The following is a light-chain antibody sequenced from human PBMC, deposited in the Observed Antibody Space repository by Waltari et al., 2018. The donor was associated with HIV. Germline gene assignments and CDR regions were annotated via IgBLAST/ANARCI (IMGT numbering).Light chain of an antibody. CDR1: SSNIGNNY. CDR3: GTWDSSLSAVV. J-gene: IGLJ2*01. CDR2: DNN. V-gene: IGLV1-51*01. Sequence: QSVLTQPPSVSAAPGQKVTISCSGSSSNIGNNYVSWYQQLPGTAPKRLIYDNNKRPSGIPDRFSGSKSGTSATLGITGLQTGDEADYYCGTWDSSLSAVVFGGGTKLTVL.